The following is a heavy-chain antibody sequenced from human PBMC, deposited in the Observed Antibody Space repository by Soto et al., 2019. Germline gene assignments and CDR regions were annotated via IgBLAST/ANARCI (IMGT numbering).Heavy chain of an antibody. D-gene: IGHD3-22*01. Sequence: SVKVSCKASGGTFGSDAITWVRQAPGQGLEWVGRIIPIFGTTNYAQNLQGRVTISADKSTLTSYMEPHSLTSDDTALYYCARDRTDSGYYTNWLDPWGQGTQVTVSS. V-gene: IGHV1-69*06. CDR2: IIPIFGTT. CDR3: ARDRTDSGYYTNWLDP. J-gene: IGHJ5*02. CDR1: GGTFGSDA.